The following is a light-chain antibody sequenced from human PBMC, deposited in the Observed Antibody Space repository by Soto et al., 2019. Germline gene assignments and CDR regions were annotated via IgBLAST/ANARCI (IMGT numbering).Light chain of an antibody. CDR3: CSYVGSDTYVI. V-gene: IGLV2-23*01. J-gene: IGLJ2*01. CDR2: EGS. CDR1: SSDIGGYIL. Sequence: QSALTQPASVSGSPGQSITISCTGTSSDIGGYILVSWYQQEPGKAPKLMIYEGSKRPSGVSNRFSGSKSGNTASLTISGLHAEDAAQYYCCSYVGSDTYVIFGGGTKLTVL.